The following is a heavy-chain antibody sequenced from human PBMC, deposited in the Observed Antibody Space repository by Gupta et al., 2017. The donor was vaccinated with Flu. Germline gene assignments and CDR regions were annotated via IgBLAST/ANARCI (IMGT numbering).Heavy chain of an antibody. J-gene: IGHJ3*02. CDR3: ARVRIAARRRGPYDAFDI. D-gene: IGHD6-6*01. CDR1: GGSISSYY. Sequence: QVQLQESGPGLVKPSETLSLTCTVSGGSISSYYWSWIRQPPGKGLEWIGYIYYSGSTNYNPSLKSRVTISVDTSKNQFSLKLSSVTAADTAVYYCARVRIAARRRGPYDAFDIWGQGTMVTVSS. CDR2: IYYSGST. V-gene: IGHV4-59*08.